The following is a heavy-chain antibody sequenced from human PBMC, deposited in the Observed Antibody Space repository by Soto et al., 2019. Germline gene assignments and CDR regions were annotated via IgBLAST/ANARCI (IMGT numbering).Heavy chain of an antibody. V-gene: IGHV5-10-1*01. Sequence: GESLKISCKGSGYSFTSYWISWVRQMPGKGLEWMGRIDPSDSYTNYSPSFQGHVTISADKSISTAYLQWSSLKASDTAMYYCASYPSSSWYGDTVNTWGQGTLVTVSS. CDR3: ASYPSSSWYGDTVNT. D-gene: IGHD6-13*01. CDR2: IDPSDSYT. CDR1: GYSFTSYW. J-gene: IGHJ5*02.